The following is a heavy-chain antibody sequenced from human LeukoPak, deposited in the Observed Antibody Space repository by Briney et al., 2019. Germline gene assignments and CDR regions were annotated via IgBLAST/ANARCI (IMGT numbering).Heavy chain of an antibody. D-gene: IGHD1-26*01. Sequence: SETLSLTCTVSGDSISSTSHYWDWIRQPPGKGPEWIGNVYFTGSTYYSPSLKSRVTISVDTSKNQFSLKLSSVTAADTAVYYCARGGGSSRYNWFDPWGQGTLVTVSS. CDR2: VYFTGST. V-gene: IGHV4-39*07. J-gene: IGHJ5*02. CDR1: GDSISSTSHY. CDR3: ARGGGSSRYNWFDP.